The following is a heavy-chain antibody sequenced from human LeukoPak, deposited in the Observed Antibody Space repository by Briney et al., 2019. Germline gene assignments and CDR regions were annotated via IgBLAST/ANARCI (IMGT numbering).Heavy chain of an antibody. Sequence: PSETLSRTCTVSGGSISSSSYYWGWIRQPPGKGLEWIGSIYYSGSTYYNPSLKSRVTISVDTSKNQFSLKLSSVTAADTAVYYCARHGVGSSWSYYYYYMDVWGKGTTVTVSS. CDR3: ARHGVGSSWSYYYYYMDV. J-gene: IGHJ6*03. CDR1: GGSISSSSYY. CDR2: IYYSGST. V-gene: IGHV4-39*01. D-gene: IGHD6-13*01.